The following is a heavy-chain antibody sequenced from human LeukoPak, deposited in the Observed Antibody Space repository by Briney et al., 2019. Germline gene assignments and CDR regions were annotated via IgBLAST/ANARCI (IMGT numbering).Heavy chain of an antibody. CDR3: ARDPGITMIVTQFDY. D-gene: IGHD3-22*01. Sequence: ASVKVSCKASGYTFTGYYMHWVRQAPGQGLEWMGWINPNSGGTNYAQKFQGRVTMTRDTSISTAYVELSRLRSDDTAVYYCARDPGITMIVTQFDYWGQGTLVTVSS. J-gene: IGHJ4*02. CDR2: INPNSGGT. CDR1: GYTFTGYY. V-gene: IGHV1-2*02.